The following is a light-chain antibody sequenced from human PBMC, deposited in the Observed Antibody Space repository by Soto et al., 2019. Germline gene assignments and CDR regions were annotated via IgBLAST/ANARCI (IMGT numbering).Light chain of an antibody. V-gene: IGKV1-9*01. CDR1: QGINSF. CDR3: QQYYSNPL. CDR2: AAS. J-gene: IGKJ4*01. Sequence: ASVRDRVTITFRASQGINSFLAWYQQKPGKAPKLLIYAASTLQSGVPDRFSGSGSGTDFTLTISSLQAEDVAVYYCQQYYSNPLFGGGTKVDIK.